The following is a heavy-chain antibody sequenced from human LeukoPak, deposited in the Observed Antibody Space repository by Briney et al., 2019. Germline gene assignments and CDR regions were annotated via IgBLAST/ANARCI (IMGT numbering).Heavy chain of an antibody. Sequence: GASVKVSCKVSGYTLTDLSMHWVRQAPGKGLEWMGGFDSEDGETIYAQEFQGRVTMTEDTSTDTAYMELSSLRSEDTAVYYCTTLLGAFDIWGQGTMVTVSS. V-gene: IGHV1-24*01. CDR1: GYTLTDLS. J-gene: IGHJ3*02. CDR2: FDSEDGET. D-gene: IGHD2/OR15-2a*01. CDR3: TTLLGAFDI.